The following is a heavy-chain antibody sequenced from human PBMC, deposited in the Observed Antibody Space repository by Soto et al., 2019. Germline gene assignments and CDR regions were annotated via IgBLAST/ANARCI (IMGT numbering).Heavy chain of an antibody. J-gene: IGHJ4*02. D-gene: IGHD3-16*01. Sequence: SETLSLTCSVSGFAISRGYYWSWVRQPPGKGLEWIGSIYPSVSSYHNPSLATRLGLSIDASKNQFTLNLTSVTAADTALYFCAREKVGATFFDNWGQGIQVTVSS. CDR1: GFAISRGYY. CDR2: IYPSVSS. V-gene: IGHV4-38-2*02. CDR3: AREKVGATFFDN.